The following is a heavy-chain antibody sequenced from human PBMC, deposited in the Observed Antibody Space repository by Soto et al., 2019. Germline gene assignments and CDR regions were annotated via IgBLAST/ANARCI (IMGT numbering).Heavy chain of an antibody. J-gene: IGHJ6*02. CDR1: GGNFCSYA. V-gene: IGHV1-69*06. D-gene: IGHD3-16*01. CDR2: IIPIFGTA. CDR3: ARDRGLGGYYYGMDV. Sequence: SVEVSSKASGGNFCSYAISWVRQAPGQGLEWMGGIIPIFGTANYAQKFQGRVTITADKSTSTAYMELSSLRSEDTAVYYCARDRGLGGYYYGMDVWGQGTTVTVSS.